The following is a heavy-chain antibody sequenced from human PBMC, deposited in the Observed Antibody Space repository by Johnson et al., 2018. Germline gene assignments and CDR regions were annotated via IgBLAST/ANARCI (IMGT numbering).Heavy chain of an antibody. CDR2: TSSSGSST. CDR1: GFTFSGYY. V-gene: IGHV3-11*01. Sequence: VQLLESGGGLVKPGGSLRLSCAASGFTFSGYYMTWIRQAPGKGLEWVSYTSSSGSSTYYADSGKGRFTISRDTTKNSLYLQMNSLRAEDTALYYCARETRRTFDAWGQGTMVTVSS. J-gene: IGHJ3*01. CDR3: ARETRRTFDA.